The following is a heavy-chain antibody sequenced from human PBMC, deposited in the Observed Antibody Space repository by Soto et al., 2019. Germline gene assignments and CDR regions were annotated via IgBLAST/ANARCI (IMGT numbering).Heavy chain of an antibody. CDR3: ASPYYYDSSGYGPFDY. CDR1: GFTFSSYG. D-gene: IGHD3-22*01. Sequence: GGSLRLSCAASGFTFSSYGMHRVRQAPGKGLEWVAVISYDGSNKYYADSVKGRFTISRDNSKNTLYLQMNSLRAEDTAVYYCASPYYYDSSGYGPFDYWGQGTLVTVSS. CDR2: ISYDGSNK. V-gene: IGHV3-30*03. J-gene: IGHJ4*02.